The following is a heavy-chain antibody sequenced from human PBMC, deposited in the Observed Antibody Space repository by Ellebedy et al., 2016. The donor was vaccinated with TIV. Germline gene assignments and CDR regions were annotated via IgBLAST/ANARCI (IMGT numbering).Heavy chain of an antibody. D-gene: IGHD4-17*01. J-gene: IGHJ4*02. CDR3: AKAYGVQFDF. V-gene: IGHV3-23*01. CDR2: TGDDT. Sequence: GESLKISXAASGFTLRRYAMSWVRQAPGKGLEWVASTGDDTFYADSVKGRFTISRDNSKNTLFLQMILLRAEDTAVYYCAKAYGVQFDFWGQGTLITVSS. CDR1: GFTLRRYA.